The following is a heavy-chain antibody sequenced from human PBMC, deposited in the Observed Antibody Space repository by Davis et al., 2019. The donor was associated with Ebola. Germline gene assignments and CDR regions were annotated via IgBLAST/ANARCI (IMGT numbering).Heavy chain of an antibody. CDR1: GFTVSSNY. CDR2: IYSGGST. CDR3: TTCGFCISSSGFDY. D-gene: IGHD6-19*01. V-gene: IGHV3-53*01. J-gene: IGHJ4*02. Sequence: PGGSLRLSCAASGFTVSSNYMSWVRQAPGKGLEWVSVIYSGGSTYYADSVKGRFTISRDNSKNTLFLQMNSLSADDTAVYYCTTCGFCISSSGFDYGGQGTLVTVSS.